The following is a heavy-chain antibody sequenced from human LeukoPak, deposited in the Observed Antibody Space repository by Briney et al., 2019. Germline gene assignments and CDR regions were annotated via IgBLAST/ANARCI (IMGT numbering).Heavy chain of an antibody. CDR2: ISYDGSNK. CDR3: VRAYNGDTYGYGY. V-gene: IGHV3-30-3*01. CDR1: GFTFSSYA. Sequence: GGSLRLSCAASGFTFSSYAMHWVRQAPGKGLEWVAVISYDGSNKYYADSVKGRFTISRDNSKNTLYLQMNSLRAEDTAVYYCVRAYNGDTYGYGYWGQGTLVTVSS. D-gene: IGHD5-18*01. J-gene: IGHJ4*02.